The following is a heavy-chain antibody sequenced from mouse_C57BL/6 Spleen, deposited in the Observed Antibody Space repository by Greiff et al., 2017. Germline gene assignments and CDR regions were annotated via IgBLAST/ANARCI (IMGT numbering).Heavy chain of an antibody. V-gene: IGHV3-6*01. J-gene: IGHJ1*03. CDR2: ISYDGSN. D-gene: IGHD4-1*01. CDR3: AEGRLTGWYFDV. CDR1: GYSITSGYY. Sequence: DVKLQESGPGLVKPSQSLSLTCSVTGYSITSGYYWNWIRQFPGNKLEWMGYISYDGSNNYNPSLKNRISITRDTSKNQFFLKLNSVTTEDTATYYCAEGRLTGWYFDVWGTGTTVTVSS.